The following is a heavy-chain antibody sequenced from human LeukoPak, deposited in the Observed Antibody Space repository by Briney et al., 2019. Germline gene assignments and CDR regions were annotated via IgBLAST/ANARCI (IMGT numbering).Heavy chain of an antibody. V-gene: IGHV3-30-3*02. CDR1: GFTFSSYA. CDR2: ISYDGSNK. J-gene: IGHJ4*02. D-gene: IGHD2-15*01. CDR3: VQVNVGYCSGRSCPWGEFDY. Sequence: GGSLRLSCAASGFTFSSYAMHWVRQAPGKGLEWVAVISYDGSNKYYADSVKGRFTISRDNSKNTLYLQMNSLRAEDTAVYYCVQVNVGYCSGRSCPWGEFDYWGQGTLVTVSS.